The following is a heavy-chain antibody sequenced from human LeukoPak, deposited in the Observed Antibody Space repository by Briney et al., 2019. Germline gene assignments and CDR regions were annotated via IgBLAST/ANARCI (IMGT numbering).Heavy chain of an antibody. J-gene: IGHJ4*02. CDR3: ARLNLVRLTSFDY. CDR2: IYYSGST. CDR1: GGSISSSSYY. D-gene: IGHD1-26*01. V-gene: IGHV4-39*02. Sequence: PSETLSLTCTVSGGSISSSSYYWGWIRQPPGKRLEWIGNIYYSGSTHYNPSLKSRVTISGDTSENHFSLKLSSVTAADTAVYYCARLNLVRLTSFDYWGQGTLVTVSS.